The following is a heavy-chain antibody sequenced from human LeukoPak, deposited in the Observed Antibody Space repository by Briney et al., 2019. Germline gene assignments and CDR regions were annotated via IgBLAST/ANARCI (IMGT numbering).Heavy chain of an antibody. CDR3: ARAGVVGTMDV. CDR2: ISDSGGAT. D-gene: IGHD2-2*01. V-gene: IGHV3-23*01. J-gene: IGHJ6*03. Sequence: GGSLRLSCAASGFTFTSYAMSWVRQAPGKGLEWVSSISDSGGATYYADSVKGRFTISRDNAKNSLYLQMNSLRAEDTAVYYCARAGVVGTMDVWGKGTTVTVSS. CDR1: GFTFTSYA.